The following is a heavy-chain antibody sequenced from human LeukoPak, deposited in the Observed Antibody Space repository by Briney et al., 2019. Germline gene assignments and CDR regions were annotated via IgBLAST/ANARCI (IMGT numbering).Heavy chain of an antibody. CDR1: GFTFSTFA. Sequence: GGSLRLSCAASGFTFSTFAMIWVRQPPGKGLERVSSIFPSGGEIHYADSVRGRFTISRDNSKSTLSLQMNSLRAEDTAIYYCATYRQVLLPFESWGQGTLVTVSS. J-gene: IGHJ4*02. CDR2: IFPSGGEI. D-gene: IGHD2-8*02. V-gene: IGHV3-23*01. CDR3: ATYRQVLLPFES.